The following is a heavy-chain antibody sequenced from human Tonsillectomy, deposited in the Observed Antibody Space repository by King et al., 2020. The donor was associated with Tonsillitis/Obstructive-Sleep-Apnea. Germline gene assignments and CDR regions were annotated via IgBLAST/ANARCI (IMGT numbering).Heavy chain of an antibody. Sequence: VQLVESGGGVVQPGRSLRLSCAASGFTFSSYAMHWVRQAPGKGLEWVAVISYDGSNKYYADSVKGRFTISRDNSKNTLYLQMNSLRAEDTAVYYCASAIFGVVIDAFDIWGQGTMVTVSS. V-gene: IGHV3-30*01. D-gene: IGHD3-3*01. CDR1: GFTFSSYA. CDR2: ISYDGSNK. J-gene: IGHJ3*02. CDR3: ASAIFGVVIDAFDI.